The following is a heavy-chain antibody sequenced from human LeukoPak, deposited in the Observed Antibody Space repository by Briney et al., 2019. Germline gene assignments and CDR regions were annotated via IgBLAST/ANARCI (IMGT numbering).Heavy chain of an antibody. Sequence: SETLSLTCTVSGGSISSSSYYWGWIRQPPGKGLEWIGYIYSSGSTNYNPSLKSRVTISLDTSKNQFSLRLSSVTAADTAMYYCARQDYTTGWYFLDQWGQGTLVTVSS. CDR3: ARQDYTTGWYFLDQ. J-gene: IGHJ4*02. CDR1: GGSISSSSYY. D-gene: IGHD6-19*01. V-gene: IGHV4-61*05. CDR2: IYSSGST.